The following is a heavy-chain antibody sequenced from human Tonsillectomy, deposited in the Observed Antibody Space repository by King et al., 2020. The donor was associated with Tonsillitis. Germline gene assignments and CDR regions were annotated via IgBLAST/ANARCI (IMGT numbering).Heavy chain of an antibody. CDR1: GGTFSSYA. CDR2: IIPILGIA. Sequence: QLVQSGAEVKKPGSSVKVSCKASGGTFSSYAISWVRQAPGQGLEWMGRIIPILGIANYAQKFQGRVTITADKSTSTAYMELSSLKSEDTAVYYCATVVLGYCSSTSCYEYYYMDVWGRGTTVTVSS. J-gene: IGHJ6*03. D-gene: IGHD2-2*01. CDR3: ATVVLGYCSSTSCYEYYYMDV. V-gene: IGHV1-69*04.